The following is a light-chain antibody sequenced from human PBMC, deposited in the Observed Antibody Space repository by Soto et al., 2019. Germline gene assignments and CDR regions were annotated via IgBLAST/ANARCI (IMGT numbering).Light chain of an antibody. CDR2: DAS. CDR3: QRYASAGT. Sequence: GTVYLSVRDIATLSWRASQSVSSSYLAWYQQKPGQAPRLLIYDASNRATGIPDSFSFRGYDRKLTITIVRVEPQNRAMYYGQRYASAGTFGQGTKVDIK. CDR1: QSVSSSY. J-gene: IGKJ1*01. V-gene: IGKV3-20*01.